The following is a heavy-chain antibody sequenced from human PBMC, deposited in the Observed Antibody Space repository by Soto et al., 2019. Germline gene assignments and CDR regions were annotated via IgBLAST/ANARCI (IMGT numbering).Heavy chain of an antibody. Sequence: QVQLVASGGGVVQPGRSLRLSCAASGFIFSSHVMHWVRQAPGKGLEWVALISYDGSNEYYADSVKGRFTISRDNSKNTLYLQMNSLRTEDTAMYYCARDVVSKGSVDDWGQGTLVTVSS. CDR3: ARDVVSKGSVDD. CDR2: ISYDGSNE. CDR1: GFIFSSHV. D-gene: IGHD2-15*01. V-gene: IGHV3-30-3*01. J-gene: IGHJ4*02.